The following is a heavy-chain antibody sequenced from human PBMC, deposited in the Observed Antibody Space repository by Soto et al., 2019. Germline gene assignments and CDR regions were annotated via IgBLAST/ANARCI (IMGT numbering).Heavy chain of an antibody. V-gene: IGHV5-51*01. CDR1: GYTFRNYW. CDR3: ARSPARVAAPPEY. CDR2: IYPDDSDT. J-gene: IGHJ4*02. D-gene: IGHD2-15*01. Sequence: GESLKISCEASGYTFRNYWIGWVRLVPGKGLECMGVIYPDDSDTTYSPSFQGQVTISVDASIRTVFLQWSSLKASDTAIYYCARSPARVAAPPEYWGQGTLVTVSS.